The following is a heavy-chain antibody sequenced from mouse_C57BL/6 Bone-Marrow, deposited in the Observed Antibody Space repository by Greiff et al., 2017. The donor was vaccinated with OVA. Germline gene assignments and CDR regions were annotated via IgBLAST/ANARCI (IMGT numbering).Heavy chain of an antibody. Sequence: VQLQQSGAELVRPGTSVKVSCKASGYAFTHYLIEWVKQRPGQGLEWIGVLNPGSGGTNYNEKFKGKAKLTADKSSSTAYMQLSSLTSEDSAVYCCARRNSNYDFDYWGQGTTLTVSS. CDR2: LNPGSGGT. J-gene: IGHJ2*01. CDR3: ARRNSNYDFDY. D-gene: IGHD2-5*01. V-gene: IGHV1-54*01. CDR1: GYAFTHYL.